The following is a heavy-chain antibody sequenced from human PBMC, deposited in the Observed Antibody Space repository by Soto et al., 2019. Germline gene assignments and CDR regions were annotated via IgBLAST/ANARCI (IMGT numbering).Heavy chain of an antibody. J-gene: IGHJ6*02. CDR3: ARGGPNYYYYYGMDV. V-gene: IGHV1-69*13. Sequence: VKVSCKASGGTFSSYAISWVRRAPGQGLEWMGGIIPIFGTANYAQKFQGRVTITADESTSTAYMELSSLRSEDTAVYYCARGGPNYYYYYGMDVWGQGTTVTVSS. CDR1: GGTFSSYA. CDR2: IIPIFGTA.